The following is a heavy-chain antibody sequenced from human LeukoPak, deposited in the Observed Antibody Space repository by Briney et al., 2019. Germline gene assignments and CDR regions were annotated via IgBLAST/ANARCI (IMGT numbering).Heavy chain of an antibody. Sequence: GGSLRLSCAASGFTVSSNYMSWVRQAPGKGLEWVSVIYSGGSTYYADSVKGRFTISRHDSKNTLYLQMNSLRAEDTAVYYCATPSEGMVRGVIYYYYGMDVWGQGTTVTVSS. J-gene: IGHJ6*02. D-gene: IGHD3-10*01. CDR3: ATPSEGMVRGVIYYYYGMDV. CDR2: IYSGGST. CDR1: GFTVSSNY. V-gene: IGHV3-53*04.